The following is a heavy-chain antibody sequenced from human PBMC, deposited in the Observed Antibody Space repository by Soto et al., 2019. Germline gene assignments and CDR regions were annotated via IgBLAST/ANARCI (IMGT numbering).Heavy chain of an antibody. V-gene: IGHV3-23*01. J-gene: IGHJ4*02. CDR3: ARDLVVVAAKSHFDY. Sequence: EVQLLESGGGLVQPGGSLRLSCAASGFTFSSYAMSWVRQAPGKGLEWVSAISGSGGSTYYADSVKGRFTISRDNSKNTLYLQMTGLRAEDTAVYYCARDLVVVAAKSHFDYWGQGTLVTVSS. CDR2: ISGSGGST. D-gene: IGHD2-15*01. CDR1: GFTFSSYA.